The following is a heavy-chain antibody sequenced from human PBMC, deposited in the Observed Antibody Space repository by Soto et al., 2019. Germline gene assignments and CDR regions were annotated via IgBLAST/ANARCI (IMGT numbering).Heavy chain of an antibody. V-gene: IGHV4-31*03. CDR2: IYYSGST. CDR1: GGSISSGGYY. Sequence: SETLSLTCTVSGGSISSGGYYWSWIHQHPGKGLEWIGYIYYSGSTYYNPSLKSRVTISVDTSKNQFSLKLSSVTAADTAVYYCAREGGYCSGGSCYHDAFDIWGQGTMVTVSS. CDR3: AREGGYCSGGSCYHDAFDI. D-gene: IGHD2-15*01. J-gene: IGHJ3*02.